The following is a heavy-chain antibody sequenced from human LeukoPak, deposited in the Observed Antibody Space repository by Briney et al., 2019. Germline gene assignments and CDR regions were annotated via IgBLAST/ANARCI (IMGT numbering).Heavy chain of an antibody. V-gene: IGHV4-39*01. J-gene: IGHJ5*02. D-gene: IGHD2-8*01. CDR2: IYYSGST. CDR1: GGSISSSSYY. CDR3: ARAGLDCTNGVCYELYNWFDP. Sequence: KPSETLSLTCTVSGGSISSSSYYWGWIRQPPGKGLEWIGSIYYSGSTYYNPSLKSRVTISVDTSKNQFSLKLSSVTAADTAVYYCARAGLDCTNGVCYELYNWFDPWGQGTLVTVSS.